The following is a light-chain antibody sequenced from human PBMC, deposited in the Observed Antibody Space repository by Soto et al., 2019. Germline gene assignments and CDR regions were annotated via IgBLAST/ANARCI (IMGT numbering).Light chain of an antibody. V-gene: IGLV1-44*01. Sequence: QSVLTQPPSASGTPGQRVNISCSGGSSNIGDNTVNWYQQLPGTAPKLLIYSNNQRPSGVPDRFSGSKSGTSASLAISGLQSEDEADYYCAAWDDSLFWVFGGGTKLTVL. J-gene: IGLJ3*02. CDR3: AAWDDSLFWV. CDR1: SSNIGDNT. CDR2: SNN.